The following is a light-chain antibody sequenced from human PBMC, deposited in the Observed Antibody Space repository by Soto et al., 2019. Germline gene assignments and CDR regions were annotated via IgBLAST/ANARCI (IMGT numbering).Light chain of an antibody. J-gene: IGLJ2*01. CDR1: SSNFGADYS. CDR2: SDN. CDR3: QSYDSSLSGHVI. Sequence: QSVLTQPPSVSGAPGQRVTISCTGSSSNFGADYSVHWYQQLPGTAPKLLIYSDNTRPSGVPDRFSGSKSGTSASLAITGLQADDEADYYCQSYDSSLSGHVIFGGGTQLTVL. V-gene: IGLV1-40*01.